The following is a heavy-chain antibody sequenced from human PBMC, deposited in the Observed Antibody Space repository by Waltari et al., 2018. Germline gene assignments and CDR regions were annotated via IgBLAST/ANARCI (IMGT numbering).Heavy chain of an antibody. J-gene: IGHJ4*02. Sequence: QVQLVQSGAEVKKPGSSVKVSCKASGGTFWSYAISWVRQAPGQGLEWMGRIIPILGTTNYGQKFQGRVTITADKSTSTAYRELSSLRSEDTAVYYWARDTGSSGYYFDYWGQGTLVTVSS. V-gene: IGHV1-69*04. D-gene: IGHD6-6*01. CDR3: ARDTGSSGYYFDY. CDR2: IIPILGTT. CDR1: GGTFWSYA.